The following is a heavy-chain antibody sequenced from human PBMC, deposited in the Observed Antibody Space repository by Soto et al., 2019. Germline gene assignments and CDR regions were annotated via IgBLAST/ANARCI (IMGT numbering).Heavy chain of an antibody. V-gene: IGHV3-73*02. D-gene: IGHD3-10*02. CDR3: TTVLLYVGNASLDY. CDR2: IRSRANSYAT. J-gene: IGHJ4*02. Sequence: EVQLVESGGGLVQPGGSLKLSCAASGFTFSGSGMHWVRQAPGKGLEWVGRIRSRANSYATEYAASVSGRFTISRDDSQYMAYLQMDSLRTEDTAVYFCTTVLLYVGNASLDYWGKGTQVTVSS. CDR1: GFTFSGSG.